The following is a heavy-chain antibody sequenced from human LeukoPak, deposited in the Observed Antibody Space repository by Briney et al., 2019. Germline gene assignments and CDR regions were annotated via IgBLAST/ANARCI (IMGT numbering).Heavy chain of an antibody. CDR3: AKDTTPLCGYSGYGHY. CDR2: ISGDGYGT. J-gene: IGHJ4*02. V-gene: IGHV3-43*02. Sequence: GGSLRLSCAASGFTFADYAMHWVRQAPGKGLEWVPLISGDGYGTYYADSVKGRFTISRDSTENSLYLQMNSLRTEDTAFYYCAKDTTPLCGYSGYGHYWGQGTLVTVSS. CDR1: GFTFADYA. D-gene: IGHD5-12*01.